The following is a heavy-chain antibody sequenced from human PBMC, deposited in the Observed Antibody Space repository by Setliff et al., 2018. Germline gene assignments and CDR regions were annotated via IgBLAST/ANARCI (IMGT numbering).Heavy chain of an antibody. CDR2: IIPIFGTA. Sequence: SVKVSCKASGGTFSSYAISWVRQAPGQGLEWMGRIIPIFGTANYAQKFRGRVTITADKSTSTAYMELSSLRSEDTAVYYCARDRPPYYYDSSGYYYSAGNFDYWGQGTLVTVSS. V-gene: IGHV1-69*06. CDR3: ARDRPPYYYDSSGYYYSAGNFDY. D-gene: IGHD3-22*01. CDR1: GGTFSSYA. J-gene: IGHJ4*02.